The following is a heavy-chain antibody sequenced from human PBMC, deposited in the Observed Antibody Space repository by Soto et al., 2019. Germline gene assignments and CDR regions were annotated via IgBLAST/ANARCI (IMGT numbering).Heavy chain of an antibody. CDR2: IVVGSSNT. J-gene: IGHJ6*02. V-gene: IGHV1-58*01. Sequence: SVKVSCKASGFTFTSSAVQWVRQARGQRLEWIGWIVVGSSNTNYAQKFQERVTITRDMSTSTAYMELSSLRSEDTAVYYCAAEARGYSGYDPTYYYGMDVWGQGTTVTVSS. CDR3: AAEARGYSGYDPTYYYGMDV. D-gene: IGHD5-12*01. CDR1: GFTFTSSA.